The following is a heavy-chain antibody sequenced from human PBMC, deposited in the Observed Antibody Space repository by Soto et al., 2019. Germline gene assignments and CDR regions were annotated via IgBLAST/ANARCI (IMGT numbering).Heavy chain of an antibody. CDR2: IYYSGNT. CDR1: GGSISSHY. J-gene: IGHJ4*02. V-gene: IGHV4-59*08. Sequence: PSETLSLTCTVSGGSISSHYWSWIRQPPGKGLERIRNIYYSGNTKYNPSLKSRVTISVDTSKNQFSLKLSSVTAADTAVFYFAGHPSGYSGYDSDYWGQGTLVTVST. CDR3: AGHPSGYSGYDSDY. D-gene: IGHD5-12*01.